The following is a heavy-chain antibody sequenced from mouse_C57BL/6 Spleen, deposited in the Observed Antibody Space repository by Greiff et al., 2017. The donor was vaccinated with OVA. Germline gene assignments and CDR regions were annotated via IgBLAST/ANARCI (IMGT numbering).Heavy chain of an antibody. D-gene: IGHD2-1*01. CDR2: FDPNSGGT. CDR1: GYTFTSYW. Sequence: QVQLQQPGAELVKPGASVKLSCKASGYTFTSYWMHWVKQRPGRGLEWIGRFDPNSGGTKYNEKFKSKATLTVDTPSSTAYMQLSSLKSEDSAVYYCARRGRIYYGNYDAMDYWGQGTSVTVSS. CDR3: ARRGRIYYGNYDAMDY. V-gene: IGHV1-72*01. J-gene: IGHJ4*01.